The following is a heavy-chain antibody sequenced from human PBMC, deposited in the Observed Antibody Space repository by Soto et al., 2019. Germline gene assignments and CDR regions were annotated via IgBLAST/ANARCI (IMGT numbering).Heavy chain of an antibody. J-gene: IGHJ6*02. CDR2: MSYDGSTK. V-gene: IGHV3-30-3*01. CDR1: GFTFSSYG. Sequence: QVQLVESGGGVVQPGGSLRLSCAASGFTFSSYGMYWVRQAPGKGLEWVAIMSYDGSTKYFADSVKGRFTISRDNSQNALFLQMNSLRAEDTAVYYCARTSFGGLTWRMPPHMTLSAYSMDVWGQGTTVTVSS. D-gene: IGHD3-16*01. CDR3: ARTSFGGLTWRMPPHMTLSAYSMDV.